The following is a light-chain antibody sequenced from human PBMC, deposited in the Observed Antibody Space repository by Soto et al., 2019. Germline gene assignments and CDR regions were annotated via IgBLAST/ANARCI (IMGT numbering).Light chain of an antibody. Sequence: QSALTQPPSASGTPGQRVTISCSGRRSNVGTNLVNWYQQLPGTAPKLLIYAHIQRPSGVPDRFSGSTSGTSASLAISGLXSEDEADYYCAVWDDGLNGYVFGTGTKVTVL. J-gene: IGLJ1*01. V-gene: IGLV1-44*01. CDR1: RSNVGTNL. CDR3: AVWDDGLNGYV. CDR2: AHI.